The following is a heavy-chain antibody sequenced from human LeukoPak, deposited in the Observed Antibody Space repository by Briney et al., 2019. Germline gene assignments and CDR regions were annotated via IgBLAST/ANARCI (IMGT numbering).Heavy chain of an antibody. J-gene: IGHJ5*02. D-gene: IGHD4-17*01. CDR2: IYYSGST. Sequence: SSETLSLTCTVSGGSVSSGSNYWSWIRQPPGRGLEWIGYIYYSGSTNYNPSLKSRVTISVDTSKNQFSLKLSSVTAADTAVYYCAREYGDDNWFDPWGQGTLVTVSS. CDR1: GGSVSSGSNY. V-gene: IGHV4-61*01. CDR3: AREYGDDNWFDP.